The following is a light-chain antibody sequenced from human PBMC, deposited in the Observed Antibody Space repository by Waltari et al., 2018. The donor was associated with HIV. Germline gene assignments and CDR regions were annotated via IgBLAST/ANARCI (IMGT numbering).Light chain of an antibody. V-gene: IGLV2-11*01. CDR2: DVN. Sequence: QSALTQPRSVSGSPGQSVTISCTGTSSDVGAYNYVSWYQQHPGKAPKLMIYDVNKRPSGVPDRFSRSNSGNTASLNISGLQAEDESDYYCCSYAGIWGVFGTGTKVTVL. CDR3: CSYAGIWGV. J-gene: IGLJ1*01. CDR1: SSDVGAYNY.